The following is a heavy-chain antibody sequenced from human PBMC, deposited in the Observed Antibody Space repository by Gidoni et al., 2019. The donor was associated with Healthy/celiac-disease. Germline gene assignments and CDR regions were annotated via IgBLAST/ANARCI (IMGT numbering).Heavy chain of an antibody. Sequence: DVQLVESGGGLIQPGGSLRLACAVSGFTVSSNYMSWVRQAPGKGREWVSVMYSGGSTYDADSVKGRFTISRDNSKNTLYLQMNSLRAEDTAVYDCARTTAVAGSYWGQGTLVTVSS. CDR2: MYSGGST. D-gene: IGHD6-19*01. V-gene: IGHV3-53*01. CDR3: ARTTAVAGSY. CDR1: GFTVSSNY. J-gene: IGHJ4*02.